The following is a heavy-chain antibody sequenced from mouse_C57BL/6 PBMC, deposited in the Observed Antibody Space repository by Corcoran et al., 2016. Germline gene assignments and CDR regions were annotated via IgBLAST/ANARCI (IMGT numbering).Heavy chain of an antibody. CDR2: IYPRSGNT. Sequence: QVQLQQSGAELARPGASVKLSCKASGYTFTSYGISWVKQRTGQGLEWIGEIYPRSGNTYYNEKFKGKATLTADKSSSTAYMELRSLTSEDSAVYFCARSYGNYGAWFAYWGQGTLVTVSA. CDR3: ARSYGNYGAWFAY. J-gene: IGHJ3*01. V-gene: IGHV1-81*01. CDR1: GYTFTSYG. D-gene: IGHD2-1*01.